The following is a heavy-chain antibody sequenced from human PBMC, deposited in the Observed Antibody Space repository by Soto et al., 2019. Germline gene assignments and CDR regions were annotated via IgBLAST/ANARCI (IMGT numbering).Heavy chain of an antibody. V-gene: IGHV4-34*01. J-gene: IGHJ6*03. Sequence: SETLSLTCAVYGGSFSGYYWSWIRQPPGKGLEWIGEINHSGSTNYNPSLKSRVTISVDTSKNQFSLKLSSVTAADTAVYYCARASGTTFGVTQGPYYMDVWGKGTTVTVSS. CDR3: ARASGTTFGVTQGPYYMDV. CDR1: GGSFSGYY. D-gene: IGHD3-3*01. CDR2: INHSGST.